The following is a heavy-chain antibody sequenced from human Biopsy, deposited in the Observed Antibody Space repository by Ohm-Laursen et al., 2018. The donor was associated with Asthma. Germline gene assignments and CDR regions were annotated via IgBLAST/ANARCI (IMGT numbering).Heavy chain of an antibody. CDR1: GFTFSSSA. CDR2: ITGSGGTT. CDR3: AKDFRGIAVAGDRGFDY. J-gene: IGHJ4*02. V-gene: IGHV3-23*01. D-gene: IGHD6-19*01. Sequence: SLRLSCAASGFTFSSSAMSWVRQAPGKALERVSAITGSGGTTYYADSVRGRFTISGDNSKSTLFLQMDSLSAEDTAVYYCAKDFRGIAVAGDRGFDYWGQGTLVTVSS.